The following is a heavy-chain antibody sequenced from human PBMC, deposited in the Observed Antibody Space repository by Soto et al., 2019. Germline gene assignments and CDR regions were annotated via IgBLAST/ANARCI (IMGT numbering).Heavy chain of an antibody. D-gene: IGHD6-19*01. CDR3: ARGGAAVAGTARQVCDY. J-gene: IGHJ4*02. CDR2: INPNSGGT. V-gene: IGHV1-2*04. CDR1: GYTFTGYY. Sequence: QVQLVQSGAEVKKPGASVKVSCKASGYTFTGYYMHWVRQAPGQGLEWMGWINPNSGGTNYAQKFQGWVTMTRDTSISTAYMEVSRLRSDDTAVYYCARGGAAVAGTARQVCDYWGQGTLVTVSS.